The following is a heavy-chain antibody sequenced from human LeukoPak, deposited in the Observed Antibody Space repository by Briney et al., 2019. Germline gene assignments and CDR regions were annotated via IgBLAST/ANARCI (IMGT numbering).Heavy chain of an antibody. V-gene: IGHV1-46*01. J-gene: IGHJ6*02. D-gene: IGHD3-10*01. CDR2: INPSGGST. CDR1: GYTFTSYY. CDR3: ARGSLWFGELIPSYYYYYGMDV. Sequence: GASVKVSCKASGYTFTSYYMHWVRQAPGQGLEWMGIINPSGGSTNYAQKFQGRVTMTRDTSTSTVYMELSSLRSEDTAVYYCARGSLWFGELIPSYYYYYGMDVWGQGTTVTVSS.